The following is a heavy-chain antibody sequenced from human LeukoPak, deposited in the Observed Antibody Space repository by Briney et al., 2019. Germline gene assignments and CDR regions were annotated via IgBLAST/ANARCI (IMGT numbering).Heavy chain of an antibody. J-gene: IGHJ4*02. CDR2: ISGSGGST. CDR1: EFTFSSYA. V-gene: IGHV3-23*01. CDR3: ARGYSSGWYELYYFDY. Sequence: GGSLRLSCAASEFTFSSYAMNWVRQAPGKGLEWVSAISGSGGSTYYADSVKGRFTISRDNAKNSLYLQINSLSAEDTAVYYCARGYSSGWYELYYFDYWGQGTLVTVSS. D-gene: IGHD6-19*01.